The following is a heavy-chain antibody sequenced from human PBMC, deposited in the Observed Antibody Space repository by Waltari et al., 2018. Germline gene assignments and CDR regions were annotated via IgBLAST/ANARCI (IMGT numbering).Heavy chain of an antibody. CDR3: AKDHAAMKYSSTFDY. CDR1: GGTFDKYA. D-gene: IGHD6-13*01. CDR2: VIPILGGG. J-gene: IGHJ4*02. Sequence: QVQLVQSGAEVKRPGSSVKVSCKSSGGTFDKYAISWVRQAPGQGLEWVGGVIPILGGGNYAQKFRGRVTITADESTDTAYMELSSLRSEDTAICYCAKDHAAMKYSSTFDYWGQGTLVIVSS. V-gene: IGHV1-69*11.